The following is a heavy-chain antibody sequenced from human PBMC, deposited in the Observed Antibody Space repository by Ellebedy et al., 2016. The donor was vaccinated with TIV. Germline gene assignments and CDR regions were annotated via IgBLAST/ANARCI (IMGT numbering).Heavy chain of an antibody. Sequence: GESLKISCAASGFTFSPYAMSWVRQAPGKGLEWVSGIVGSGSQKYADSVKGRFTISRDNSKNTLYLQMNSLRAEDTAVYYCARALGYCSGGSCYSPDYWGQGTLVTVSS. CDR1: GFTFSPYA. CDR2: IVGSGS. D-gene: IGHD2-15*01. CDR3: ARALGYCSGGSCYSPDY. V-gene: IGHV3-66*03. J-gene: IGHJ4*02.